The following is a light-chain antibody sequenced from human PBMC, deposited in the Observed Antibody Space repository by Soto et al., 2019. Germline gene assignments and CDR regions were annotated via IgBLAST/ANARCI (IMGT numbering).Light chain of an antibody. CDR1: QSVNSN. Sequence: EVMMTQSPATLSVSPGERATLSCRASQSVNSNLAWYRQKPGQAPRLILYGASTRATGIPARFSGSGSGTEFTLTISSLQSEDFALYYCHQYNSWPPGTFGQGTKVDIK. J-gene: IGKJ2*01. CDR2: GAS. V-gene: IGKV3-15*01. CDR3: HQYNSWPPGT.